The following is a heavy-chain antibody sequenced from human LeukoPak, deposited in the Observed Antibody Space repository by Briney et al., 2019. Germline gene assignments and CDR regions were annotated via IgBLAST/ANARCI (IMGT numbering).Heavy chain of an antibody. Sequence: GGSLRLSCAASGFTFSSYGMHWVRQAPGKGLEWVAVIWYDGSNKYYADSVKGRFTISRDNSKNTLYLQMNSPRAEDTAVYHCARVTRLQANDYWGQGTLVTVSS. CDR3: ARVTRLQANDY. V-gene: IGHV3-33*01. CDR2: IWYDGSNK. CDR1: GFTFSSYG. D-gene: IGHD5-24*01. J-gene: IGHJ4*02.